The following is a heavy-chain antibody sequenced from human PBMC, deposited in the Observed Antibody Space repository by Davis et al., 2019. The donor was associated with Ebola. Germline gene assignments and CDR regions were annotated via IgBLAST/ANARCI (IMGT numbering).Heavy chain of an antibody. D-gene: IGHD3-9*01. V-gene: IGHV3-48*02. Sequence: PGGSLRLSCAAFAFNFGTYGMHWVRQAPGKGLEWVSYISRSSDTIYYADSVRGRFTISRDTAKKSLYLQMNSLRDEDTAVYYCAVHNGDWLQLDFWGQGTLVTVSS. CDR1: AFNFGTYG. CDR3: AVHNGDWLQLDF. CDR2: ISRSSDTI. J-gene: IGHJ4*02.